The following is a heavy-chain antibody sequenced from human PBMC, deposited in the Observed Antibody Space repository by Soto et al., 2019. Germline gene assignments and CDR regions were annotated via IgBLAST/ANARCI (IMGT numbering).Heavy chain of an antibody. CDR1: GGTFNGFG. CDR3: ARELKEPGSYYYYGLDV. CDR2: IIPIIATT. V-gene: IGHV1-69*18. J-gene: IGHJ6*02. D-gene: IGHD3-10*01. Sequence: QVQLVQSGAEVKKPGSSVRVSCQTSGGTFNGFGVAWVRQAPGQGLEWMGTIIPIIATTKYAQNFQGRVTITADASTGTAYTDLSSLRSEDTAVYYCARELKEPGSYYYYGLDVWGLGTTVTVFS.